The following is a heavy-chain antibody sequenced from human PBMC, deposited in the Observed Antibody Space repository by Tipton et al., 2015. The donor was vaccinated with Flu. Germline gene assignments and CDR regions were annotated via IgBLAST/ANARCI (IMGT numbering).Heavy chain of an antibody. CDR1: GFTFSWIF. CDR2: MLYGGANK. D-gene: IGHD2-15*01. CDR3: AREYCGIAQDHTYYALDA. V-gene: IGHV3-30-3*01. Sequence: RSLRLSCVASGFTFSWIFIRWVRQAPGRGLEWVAVMLYGGANKDYAPSVKGRFTISNGNSNNKLYLKMNRLRDEDTALYYCAREYCGIAQDHTYYALDAGGQGPTVTVSS. J-gene: IGHJ6*02.